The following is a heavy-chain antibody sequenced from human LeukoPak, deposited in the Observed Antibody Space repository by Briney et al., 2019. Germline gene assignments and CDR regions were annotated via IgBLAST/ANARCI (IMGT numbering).Heavy chain of an antibody. V-gene: IGHV4-39*02. CDR2: IYYSGST. Sequence: SETLSLTCTVSGGSISSSSDYCGWIRQPPGKGLEWIGSIYYSGSTYYNPSLKSRVTISVDTSKNLFSLKLSSVTAADTAVYYCARDFSYDSSGAFGIWGQGTMVTVSS. CDR1: GGSISSSSDY. J-gene: IGHJ3*02. CDR3: ARDFSYDSSGAFGI. D-gene: IGHD3-22*01.